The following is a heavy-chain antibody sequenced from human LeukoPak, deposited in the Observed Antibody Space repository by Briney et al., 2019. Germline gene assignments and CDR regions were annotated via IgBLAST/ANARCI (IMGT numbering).Heavy chain of an antibody. CDR3: ARDFESSTSWFDY. D-gene: IGHD2-2*01. J-gene: IGHJ4*02. CDR1: GYTFTTYG. V-gene: IGHV1-18*01. CDR2: ISAYNGNT. Sequence: ASVRVSCKASGYTFTTYGISWVRQAPGQGLEWMGWISAYNGNTNYAPKVQGRVTMTTDASTSTACMELRNLRSDDTAVYYCARDFESSTSWFDYWGQGALVTVSS.